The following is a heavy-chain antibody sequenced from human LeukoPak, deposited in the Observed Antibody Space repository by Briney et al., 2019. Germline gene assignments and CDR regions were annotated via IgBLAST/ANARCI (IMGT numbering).Heavy chain of an antibody. CDR2: IYYSGST. Sequence: PSETLSLTCTVSGGSISSGGYYWSWIRQHPGKGLEWIGYIYYSGSTYYNPSLKSRVTISVDTSKNQFSLKLSSVTAADTAVYYCAGDGYSYGLHGPWFDPWGQGTLVTVSS. CDR3: AGDGYSYGLHGPWFDP. J-gene: IGHJ5*02. V-gene: IGHV4-31*03. CDR1: GGSISSGGYY. D-gene: IGHD5-18*01.